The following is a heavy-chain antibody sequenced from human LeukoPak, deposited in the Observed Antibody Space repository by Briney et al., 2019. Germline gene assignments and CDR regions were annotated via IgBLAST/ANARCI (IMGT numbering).Heavy chain of an antibody. CDR1: GGSISSGSDY. J-gene: IGHJ4*02. CDR3: ARDYYYYDSSGYSA. V-gene: IGHV4-61*02. Sequence: KPSQTLSLTCTVSGGSISSGSDYWRWIRQPAGKGVEWIGRIYTSGSTNYNPSLKSRVTISVDTSKNQFSLKLSSVTAADTAVYYCARDYYYYDSSGYSAWGQGTLVTVSS. CDR2: IYTSGST. D-gene: IGHD3-22*01.